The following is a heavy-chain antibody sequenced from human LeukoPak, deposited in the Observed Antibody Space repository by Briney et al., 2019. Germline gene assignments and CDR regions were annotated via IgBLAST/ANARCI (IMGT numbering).Heavy chain of an antibody. CDR2: INSDGSSK. Sequence: GGSLRLSCAACGFTFSNSWMQGLRQARGGGRVWVSSINSDGSSKGYADSVKDRLTISRDNAKNTLYLQINSLRAEDTAVYYCARARSYGDYVYWGQGTLVTVSS. CDR1: GFTFSNSW. CDR3: ARARSYGDYVY. J-gene: IGHJ4*02. V-gene: IGHV3-74*01. D-gene: IGHD4-17*01.